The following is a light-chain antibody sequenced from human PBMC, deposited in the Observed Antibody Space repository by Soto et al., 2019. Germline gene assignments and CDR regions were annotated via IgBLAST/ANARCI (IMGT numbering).Light chain of an antibody. CDR1: QTVSSK. V-gene: IGKV3-11*01. CDR3: HQRKSWPRT. Sequence: EIGLTQSPATLSSSPGERATLSCRASQTVSSKLAWYQHKPGQAPRLLIYDTSNRATGIPARFSGSGSGTDFTLTISSLEPEDFAVYYCHQRKSWPRTFGQGTKVEIK. J-gene: IGKJ1*01. CDR2: DTS.